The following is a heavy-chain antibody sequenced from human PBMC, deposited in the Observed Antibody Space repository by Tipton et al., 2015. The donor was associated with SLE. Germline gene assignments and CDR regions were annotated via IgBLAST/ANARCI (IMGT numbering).Heavy chain of an antibody. CDR3: ARESGPFDYGMDV. D-gene: IGHD3-3*01. Sequence: LSLTCTVSGDSISSYNWWTWVRQPPGKGLEWVSLIYSGGNTYYGDSVKGRFTISRDNSKNTLYLQMNSLRDEDTAVYYCARESGPFDYGMDVWGQGTTVTVSS. CDR1: GDSISSYNW. CDR2: IYSGGNT. J-gene: IGHJ6*02. V-gene: IGHV3-66*01.